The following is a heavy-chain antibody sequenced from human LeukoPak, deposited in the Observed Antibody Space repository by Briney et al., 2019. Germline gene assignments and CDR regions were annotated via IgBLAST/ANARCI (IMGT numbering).Heavy chain of an antibody. J-gene: IGHJ5*02. CDR2: ISGSGGST. V-gene: IGHV3-23*01. D-gene: IGHD3-10*01. CDR3: ARRFVSGSNWFDP. CDR1: GFTFSSYA. Sequence: GGSLRLSCAASGFTFSSYAMSWVRQAPGKGLEWVSAISGSGGSTYYADSVKGRFTISRDNSRNTLYLQMNSLRAEDTAVYYCARRFVSGSNWFDPWGQGTLVTVSS.